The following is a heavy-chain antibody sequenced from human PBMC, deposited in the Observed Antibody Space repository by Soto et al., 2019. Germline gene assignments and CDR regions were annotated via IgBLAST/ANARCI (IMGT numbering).Heavy chain of an antibody. V-gene: IGHV3-11*01. Sequence: GGSLRLSCAASAFTFRDYYMVWVRQAPGKGLEWVSYINTRSTIVYYADSVKGRFTISRDNAKNSLYLQMNSLRADDTAVYYCVRCFLGVGDAFDIWGQGTTVTVSS. CDR2: INTRSTIV. J-gene: IGHJ3*02. CDR3: VRCFLGVGDAFDI. CDR1: AFTFRDYY. D-gene: IGHD1-26*01.